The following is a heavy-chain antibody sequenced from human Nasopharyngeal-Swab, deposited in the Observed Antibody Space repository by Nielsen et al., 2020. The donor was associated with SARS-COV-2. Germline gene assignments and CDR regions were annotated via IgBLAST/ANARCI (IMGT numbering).Heavy chain of an antibody. V-gene: IGHV2-5*02. Sequence: SGLTLVQPTQTLTLTCTFSGFSLSTSGVGVGWIRQPPGKALEWLALIYWDDDKRYSPSLKSRLTITKDTSKNQVVLTMTNMDPVDTATYYCAHCTIFGVDYYFDYWGQGTLVTVSS. D-gene: IGHD3-3*01. CDR3: AHCTIFGVDYYFDY. J-gene: IGHJ4*02. CDR2: IYWDDDK. CDR1: GFSLSTSGVG.